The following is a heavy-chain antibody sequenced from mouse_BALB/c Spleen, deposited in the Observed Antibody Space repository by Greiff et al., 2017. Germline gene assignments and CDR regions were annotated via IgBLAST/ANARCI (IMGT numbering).Heavy chain of an antibody. Sequence: QVQLKQSGAELAKPGASVPMSCKASGYTFTSYWMHWVKQRPGQGLEWIGYINPSTGYTEYNQKFKDKATLTADKSSSTAYMQLSSLTSEDSAVYYCASHYYGSGGFAYWGQGTLVTVSA. V-gene: IGHV1-7*01. CDR3: ASHYYGSGGFAY. D-gene: IGHD1-1*01. CDR1: GYTFTSYW. CDR2: INPSTGYT. J-gene: IGHJ3*01.